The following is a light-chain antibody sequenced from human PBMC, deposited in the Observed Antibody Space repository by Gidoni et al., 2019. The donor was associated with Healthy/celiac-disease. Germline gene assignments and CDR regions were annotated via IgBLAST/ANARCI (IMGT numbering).Light chain of an antibody. Sequence: SSELTQDPAVSVALGQTVRITCQGDSLRSYDASWYQQKPGQAPVLVIYGKNNRPSGIPDRFSGSSSGNTASLTITGAQAEDEADYYCNSRDSSGNYVVFGGGTKLTVL. V-gene: IGLV3-19*01. CDR1: SLRSYD. CDR3: NSRDSSGNYVV. CDR2: GKN. J-gene: IGLJ2*01.